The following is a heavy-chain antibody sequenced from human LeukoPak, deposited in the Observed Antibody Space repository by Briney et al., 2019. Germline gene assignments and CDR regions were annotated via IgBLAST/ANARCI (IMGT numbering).Heavy chain of an antibody. D-gene: IGHD6-6*01. CDR3: ARLEQLVKRGSDY. V-gene: IGHV4-39*01. CDR1: GGSISSSSYS. Sequence: PSETLSLTCTVSGGSISSSSYSWGWIRQPPGKGLEWTGSIYYSGSTYYNPSLKSRVTISVDTSKNQFSLKLSSVTAADTAVYYCARLEQLVKRGSDYWGQGTLVTVSS. CDR2: IYYSGST. J-gene: IGHJ4*02.